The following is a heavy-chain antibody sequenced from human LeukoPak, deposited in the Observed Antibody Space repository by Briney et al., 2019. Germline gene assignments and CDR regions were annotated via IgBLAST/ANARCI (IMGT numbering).Heavy chain of an antibody. Sequence: ASVKVSCKASGYTFTSYGISWVRQAPGQGLEWMGWISAYNGNTNYAQKLQGRVTMTTDTSTSTAYMELSSLRSEDTAVYYCARVRVGATTLSYYYYGMDVWGQGTTVTVSS. D-gene: IGHD1-26*01. CDR3: ARVRVGATTLSYYYYGMDV. J-gene: IGHJ6*02. V-gene: IGHV1-18*01. CDR1: GYTFTSYG. CDR2: ISAYNGNT.